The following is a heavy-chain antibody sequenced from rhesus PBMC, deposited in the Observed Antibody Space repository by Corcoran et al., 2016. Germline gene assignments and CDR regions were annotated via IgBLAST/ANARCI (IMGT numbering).Heavy chain of an antibody. Sequence: DVQLVESGGGLVKPGGSLRLSCVASGFTFSSYEMHWVRQAPGKGLEWVSVISERGGTTNDADSVKGRFTISRDNAKNSLFRQMNSLRAEDTAVYYCKGRIVGAPGYFDYWGQGVLVTVSS. J-gene: IGHJ4*01. CDR2: ISERGGTT. D-gene: IGHD1-44*02. V-gene: IGHV3-100*02. CDR1: GFTFSSYE. CDR3: KGRIVGAPGYFDY.